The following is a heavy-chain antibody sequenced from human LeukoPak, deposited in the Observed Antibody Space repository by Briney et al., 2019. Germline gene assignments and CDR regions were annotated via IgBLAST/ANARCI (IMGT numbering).Heavy chain of an antibody. CDR2: ISSSSSTI. V-gene: IGHV3-48*01. CDR1: GFSFNKYS. CDR3: AKGKGGYSSSPRAFDI. D-gene: IGHD6-6*01. Sequence: GGSLRLSCSASGFSFNKYSMNWVRQAPGKGLEWVSYISSSSSTIYYADSVKGRFTISRDNVKNSLYLQMNSLRAEDTAVYYCAKGKGGYSSSPRAFDIWGQGTMVTVSS. J-gene: IGHJ3*02.